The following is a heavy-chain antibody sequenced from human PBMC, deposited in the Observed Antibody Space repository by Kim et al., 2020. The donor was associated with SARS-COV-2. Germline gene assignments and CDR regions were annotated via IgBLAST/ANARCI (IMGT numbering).Heavy chain of an antibody. CDR2: T. Sequence: TNSTPALKSRVTITADTSKSQFSLKLNSVTAADTAVYYCASLAAGYGLDVWGQGTTVTVSS. J-gene: IGHJ6*02. V-gene: IGHV4-59*01. CDR3: ASLAAGYGLDV. D-gene: IGHD6-13*01.